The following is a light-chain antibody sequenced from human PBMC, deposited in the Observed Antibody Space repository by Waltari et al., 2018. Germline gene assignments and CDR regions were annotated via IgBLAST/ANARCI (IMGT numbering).Light chain of an antibody. CDR2: WAS. CDR3: QQYYTTPPT. V-gene: IGKV4-1*01. Sequence: VLYSPNNKNHLAWYQQKPGQPPKRLIYWASTRESGVPDRFSGSGSGTDFTLTISSLQAEDVAVYYCQQYYTTPPTFGQGTKVEIK. J-gene: IGKJ1*01. CDR1: VLYSPNNKNH.